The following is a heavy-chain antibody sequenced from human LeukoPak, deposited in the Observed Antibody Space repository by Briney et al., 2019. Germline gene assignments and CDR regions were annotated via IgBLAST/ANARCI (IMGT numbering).Heavy chain of an antibody. J-gene: IGHJ4*02. Sequence: GGSLRLSCAASGSTFSAYGMHWVRQAPGKGLEWVAFIRYDGSSKNYADSVRGRFTISRDNAKNSLYLQMNSLRAEDTAVYYCARATNMVRGDYYFDYWGQGTLVTVSS. V-gene: IGHV3-30*02. CDR3: ARATNMVRGDYYFDY. D-gene: IGHD3-10*01. CDR1: GSTFSAYG. CDR2: IRYDGSSK.